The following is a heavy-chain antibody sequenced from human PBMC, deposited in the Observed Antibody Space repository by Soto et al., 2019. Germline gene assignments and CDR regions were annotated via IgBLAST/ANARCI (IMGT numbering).Heavy chain of an antibody. CDR2: ISSSGSTI. D-gene: IGHD2-21*02. CDR1: GFTFSDYF. Sequence: PGGSLRLSCAASGFTFSDYFMSWIRQAPGKGLEWVSYISSSGSTIYYADSVKGRFTISRDNAKNSLYLQMNRLTAAETAVYYCVRTARQGAVAPHWFDRWGQGTQVTVSS. CDR3: VRTARQGAVAPHWFDR. J-gene: IGHJ5*02. V-gene: IGHV3-11*01.